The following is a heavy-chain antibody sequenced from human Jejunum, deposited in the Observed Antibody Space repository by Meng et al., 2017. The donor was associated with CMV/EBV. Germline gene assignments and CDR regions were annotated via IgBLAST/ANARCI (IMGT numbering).Heavy chain of an antibody. V-gene: IGHV1-18*01. J-gene: IGHJ4*02. CDR3: ARGTPGRSYSDY. Sequence: HVHLLQAGAEVKKPGASVRVSCEASGYTFASYGISWLRQAPGQGLEWMGWFVNNVDTYSAQKFQGRVTMTTDTHTSTAFMELRSLRSDDTAVYYCARGTPGRSYSDYWSQGTLVTVSS. CDR2: FVNNVDT. D-gene: IGHD3-10*01. CDR1: GYTFASYG.